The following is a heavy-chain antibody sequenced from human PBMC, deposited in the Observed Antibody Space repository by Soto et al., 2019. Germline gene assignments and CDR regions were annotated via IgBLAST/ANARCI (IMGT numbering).Heavy chain of an antibody. D-gene: IGHD3-10*01. CDR3: ARDMGRGSGSYYIPPYYYYGMDV. J-gene: IGHJ6*02. CDR2: IYPGDSDT. Sequence: GESLKISCKGSGYSFTSYWIGWVRQMPGKGLEWMGIIYPGDSDTRYSPSFQGQVTISADKSISTAYLQWSSLKASDTAMYYCARDMGRGSGSYYIPPYYYYGMDVWGQGTTVTVSS. CDR1: GYSFTSYW. V-gene: IGHV5-51*01.